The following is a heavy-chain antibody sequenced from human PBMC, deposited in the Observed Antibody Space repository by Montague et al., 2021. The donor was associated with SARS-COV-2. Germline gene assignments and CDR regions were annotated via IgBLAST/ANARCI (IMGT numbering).Heavy chain of an antibody. CDR1: GFIFGDYW. CDR3: VRATVYMDV. V-gene: IGHV3-7*01. J-gene: IGHJ6*04. D-gene: IGHD4-17*01. CDR2: INLDGSEQ. Sequence: SLRLSCAASGFIFGDYWMSWVRQAPGKGLEWVANINLDGSEQYYMDSVKGRFTVSRDNARNSLSLQMNSLRAEDTAVYFCVRATVYMDVWGKGTTVTVSS.